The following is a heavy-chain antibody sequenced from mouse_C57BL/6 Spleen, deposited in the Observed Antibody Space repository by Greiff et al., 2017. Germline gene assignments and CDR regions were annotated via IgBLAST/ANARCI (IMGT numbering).Heavy chain of an antibody. CDR1: GYTFTDYN. J-gene: IGHJ1*03. D-gene: IGHD1-1*01. V-gene: IGHV1-18*01. CDR2: INPNNGGT. Sequence: VQLKQSGPELVKPGASVKIPCKASGYTFTDYNMDWVKQSHGKSLEWIGDINPNNGGTIYNQKFKGKATLTVDKSSSTAYMELRSLTSEDTAVYYCARDTTVVDYWYFEVWGTGTTVTVAS. CDR3: ARDTTVVDYWYFEV.